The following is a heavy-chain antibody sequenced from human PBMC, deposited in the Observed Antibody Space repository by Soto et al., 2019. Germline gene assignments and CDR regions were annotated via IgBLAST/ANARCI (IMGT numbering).Heavy chain of an antibody. V-gene: IGHV4-59*02. CDR3: ARARMNYFDS. CDR1: GASVSLYS. CDR2: RDYTGST. J-gene: IGHJ4*02. Sequence: SETLSLTCTVSGASVSLYSWSWMRQPPGKGLEWVGYRDYTGSTNPNPSLTSRVSMSPDTSKNQFSLKLYSVTAADTAVYYCARARMNYFDSWGQVTLVTVSS. D-gene: IGHD2-8*01.